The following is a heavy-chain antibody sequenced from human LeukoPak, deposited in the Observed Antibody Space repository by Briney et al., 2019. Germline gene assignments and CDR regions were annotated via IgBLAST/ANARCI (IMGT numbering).Heavy chain of an antibody. CDR1: GGSISSGGYS. CDR3: TSMVRGVLDAFDI. V-gene: IGHV4-30-2*01. CDR2: IYHSGGT. D-gene: IGHD3-10*01. J-gene: IGHJ3*02. Sequence: EPSQTLSPTCAVSGGSISSGGYSWSWIRQPPGKGLEWIGYIYHSGGTYYNPSLKSRVTISVDRSKNQFSLKLSSVTAADTAVYYCTSMVRGVLDAFDIWGQGTMVTVSS.